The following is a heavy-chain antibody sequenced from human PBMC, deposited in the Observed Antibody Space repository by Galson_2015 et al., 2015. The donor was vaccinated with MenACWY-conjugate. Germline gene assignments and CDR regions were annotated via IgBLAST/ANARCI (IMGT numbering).Heavy chain of an antibody. CDR2: IKADGGFS. CDR3: ARDNNWSFDS. CDR1: GFTFNNYW. V-gene: IGHV3-74*01. D-gene: IGHD1-1*01. Sequence: SLRLSCAASGFTFNNYWMHWVRQPPGKGLEWISYIKADGGFSNYADFVKGRFTISTDNAKNMVYLQMDGLGDEDTAVYFCARDNNWSFDSWGQGTLVTVSS. J-gene: IGHJ4*02.